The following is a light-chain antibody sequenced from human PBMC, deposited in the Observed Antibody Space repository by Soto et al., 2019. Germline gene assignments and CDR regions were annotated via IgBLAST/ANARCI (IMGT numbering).Light chain of an antibody. CDR2: SNN. CDR3: ASWDASLNGWM. Sequence: QSVLTQPPSASRTPGQRVAISCSGSRSNIESNTVNWYQQLPGAAPKLLIFSNNQRPSGVPDRFSGSKSGTSASLAISGLQSEDEADYFCASWDASLNGWMFGGGTKLTVL. V-gene: IGLV1-44*01. CDR1: RSNIESNT. J-gene: IGLJ3*02.